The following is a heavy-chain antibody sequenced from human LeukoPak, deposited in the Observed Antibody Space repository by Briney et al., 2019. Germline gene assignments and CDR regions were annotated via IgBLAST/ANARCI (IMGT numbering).Heavy chain of an antibody. D-gene: IGHD2-15*01. CDR1: GASLSGYY. J-gene: IGHJ1*01. Sequence: SETLSLTCAVYGASLSGYYWSWIRQPPGRGLEWIGEINHSGSTNYNPSLKSRVTISVDTSKNQFSLKLSSVTAADTAVYYCARGYCSGGSCYLYFQHWGQGTLVTVSS. CDR3: ARGYCSGGSCYLYFQH. CDR2: INHSGST. V-gene: IGHV4-34*01.